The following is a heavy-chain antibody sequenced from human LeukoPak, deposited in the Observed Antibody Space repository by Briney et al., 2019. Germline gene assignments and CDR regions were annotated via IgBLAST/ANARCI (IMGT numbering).Heavy chain of an antibody. V-gene: IGHV3-64*01. D-gene: IGHD4-17*01. J-gene: IGHJ3*02. CDR1: GFTFSSYA. CDR2: ISSNGGST. CDR3: AREREDYGLAFDI. Sequence: PGGSLRLSCAASGFTFSSYAMHWVRQAPGKGLEYVSAISSNGGSTYYANSVKGRFTISRDNSKNTLYLQMNSLRAEDTAVYYCAREREDYGLAFDIWGQGTMVTVSS.